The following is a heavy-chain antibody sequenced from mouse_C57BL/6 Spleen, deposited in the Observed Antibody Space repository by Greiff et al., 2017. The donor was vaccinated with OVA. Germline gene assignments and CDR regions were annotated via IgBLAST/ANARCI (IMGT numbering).Heavy chain of an antibody. CDR1: GFNIKDDY. Sequence: EVQLQQSGAELVRPGASVKLSCTASGFNIKDDYMHWVKQRPEQGLEWIGWIDPENGDTEYASKFQGKATITADTSSNTAYLQLSSLTSEDTAVYYCTRGLREYYFDYWGQGTTLTVSS. D-gene: IGHD2-4*01. V-gene: IGHV14-4*01. J-gene: IGHJ2*01. CDR3: TRGLREYYFDY. CDR2: IDPENGDT.